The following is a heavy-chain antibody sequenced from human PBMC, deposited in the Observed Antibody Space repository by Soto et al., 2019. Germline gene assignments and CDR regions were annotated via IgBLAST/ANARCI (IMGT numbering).Heavy chain of an antibody. CDR1: GFTFSSYG. CDR2: ISYDGSNK. CDR3: AKVLSN. V-gene: IGHV3-30*18. Sequence: AGGSLRLSCAASGFTFSSYGMHWVRQAPGKGLEWVAVISYDGSNKYYADSVKGRFTISRDNSKNTLYLQMNSLRAEDTAVYYCAKVLSNWGQGTLVTVSS. D-gene: IGHD3-16*01. J-gene: IGHJ4*02.